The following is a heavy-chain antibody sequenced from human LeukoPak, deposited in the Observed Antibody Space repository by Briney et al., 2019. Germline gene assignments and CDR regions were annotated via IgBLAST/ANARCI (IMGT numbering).Heavy chain of an antibody. CDR2: IIPIFGTA. V-gene: IGHV1-69*13. CDR3: ARVESYSSGWPFDY. CDR1: GGTFSSYA. Sequence: ASVKVSCKASGGTFSSYAISWVRQAPGQGLEWMGGIIPIFGTANYAQKFQGRVTITADESTSTAYMELSSLRSEDTAVYYCARVESYSSGWPFDYWGQGTLVTVSS. D-gene: IGHD6-19*01. J-gene: IGHJ4*02.